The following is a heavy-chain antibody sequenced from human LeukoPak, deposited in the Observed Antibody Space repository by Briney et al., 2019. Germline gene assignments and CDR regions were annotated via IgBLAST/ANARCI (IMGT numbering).Heavy chain of an antibody. CDR1: GYTFTSYG. V-gene: IGHV1-18*01. J-gene: IGHJ6*02. CDR3: ARALTTVTTRALYYYYGMDV. CDR2: ISAYNGNT. Sequence: ASVKVSCKASGYTFTSYGISWVRQAPGQGLEWMGWISAYNGNTNYAQKPQGRVTMTTDTSTSTAYMELRSLRSDDTAVYYCARALTTVTTRALYYYYGMDVWGQGTTVTVSS. D-gene: IGHD4-11*01.